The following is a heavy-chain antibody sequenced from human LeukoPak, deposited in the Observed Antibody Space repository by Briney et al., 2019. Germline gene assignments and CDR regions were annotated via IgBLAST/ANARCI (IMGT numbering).Heavy chain of an antibody. J-gene: IGHJ2*01. CDR1: GGSISSYY. D-gene: IGHD6-19*01. CDR3: ARESERGYSSGWYEYWYFDL. V-gene: IGHV4-59*01. CDR2: IYYSGST. Sequence: SETLSLTCTVSGGSISSYYWSWIRQPPGKGLEWIGYIYYSGSTNYNPSLKSRVTISVDTSKNQFSLKLSSVTAAVTAVYYCARESERGYSSGWYEYWYFDLWGRGTLVTVSS.